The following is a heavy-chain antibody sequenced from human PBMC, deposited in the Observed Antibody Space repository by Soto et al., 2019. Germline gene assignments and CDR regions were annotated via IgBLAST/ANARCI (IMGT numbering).Heavy chain of an antibody. Sequence: QVQLVQSGAEVKKPGSSVRVSCKASGGTFSTHAISWVRQAPGRGPEWIGGIIPMYGSRKYAPNFQGRVTMTADASKNTATMEVSSLRSEDSAVYYWAGVPYVVYSVRIGYYGLAVWGQGNTVNVSS. CDR3: AGVPYVVYSVRIGYYGLAV. CDR1: GGTFSTHA. J-gene: IGHJ6*01. V-gene: IGHV1-69*01. D-gene: IGHD2-21*01. CDR2: IIPMYGSR.